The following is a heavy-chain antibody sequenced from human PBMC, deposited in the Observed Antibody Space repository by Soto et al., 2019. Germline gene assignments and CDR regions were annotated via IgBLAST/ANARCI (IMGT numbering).Heavy chain of an antibody. V-gene: IGHV4-34*01. Sequence: QLQQWGAGLLKPSETLSLTCVVSGGSFSTYYYNWIRQSPGKGLEWIGEINHSGNNNYSPSLKSRVTTALDTSKTQFSLKLTSVTAADTAVYYCARGGSNDWQVALDIWGQGTLVTVSS. D-gene: IGHD3-9*01. CDR3: ARGGSNDWQVALDI. CDR1: GGSFSTYY. CDR2: INHSGNN. J-gene: IGHJ3*02.